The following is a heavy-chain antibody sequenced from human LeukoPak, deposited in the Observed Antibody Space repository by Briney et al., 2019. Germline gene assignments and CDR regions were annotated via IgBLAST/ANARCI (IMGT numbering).Heavy chain of an antibody. CDR3: ARDICSDGVCYYGMDV. CDR1: GITFGGYS. CDR2: MTTSGNTI. Sequence: ARSRRLSCVLSGITFGGYSMIWVRQAPGKGLEWLSFMTTSGNTIFYAESVKERFTISRDNAKNSLYLQMNSLRAEDTAVYYCARDICSDGVCYYGMDVWGQGTTVTVSS. J-gene: IGHJ6*02. V-gene: IGHV3-48*04. D-gene: IGHD2-8*01.